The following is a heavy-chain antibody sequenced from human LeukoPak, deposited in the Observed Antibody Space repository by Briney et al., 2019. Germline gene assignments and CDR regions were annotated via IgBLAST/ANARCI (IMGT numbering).Heavy chain of an antibody. CDR3: ARAEGYYYDSSGPAGAFDI. CDR2: ISAYNGNT. J-gene: IGHJ3*02. Sequence: ASVKVSRKASGYTFTSYGISWVRQAPGQGLEWMGWISAYNGNTNYAQKLQGRVTMTTDTSTSTAYMELRSLRSDDTAVYYCARAEGYYYDSSGPAGAFDIWGQGTMVTVSS. D-gene: IGHD3-22*01. V-gene: IGHV1-18*04. CDR1: GYTFTSYG.